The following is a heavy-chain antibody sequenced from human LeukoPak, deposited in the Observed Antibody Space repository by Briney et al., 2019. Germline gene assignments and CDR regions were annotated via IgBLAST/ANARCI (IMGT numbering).Heavy chain of an antibody. V-gene: IGHV3-7*04. J-gene: IGHJ4*02. CDR1: GFTFSSYA. Sequence: QSGGSLRLSCAASGFTFSSYAMSWVRQTPQKGLEWVANIKEDGSEKYYVDSVKGRFTISRENTKNSLYLQMNSLRADDTAVYYCARDHLGYSFDYWGQGTLVTVSS. CDR2: IKEDGSEK. CDR3: ARDHLGYSFDY.